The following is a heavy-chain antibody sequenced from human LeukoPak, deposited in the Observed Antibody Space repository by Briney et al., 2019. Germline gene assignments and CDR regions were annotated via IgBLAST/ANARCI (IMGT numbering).Heavy chain of an antibody. D-gene: IGHD5-24*01. CDR1: GFTFSTYT. J-gene: IGHJ5*02. CDR2: ISGGGGST. V-gene: IGHV3-23*01. Sequence: GGSLRLSCAASGFTFSTYTMNWVRQAPGKGLEWVSVISGGGGSTYYADSVKGRFTISRDNSKNSVYLQMNSLRAEDTARYYCAKVALGWLLGWFDPWGQGTLVTVSS. CDR3: AKVALGWLLGWFDP.